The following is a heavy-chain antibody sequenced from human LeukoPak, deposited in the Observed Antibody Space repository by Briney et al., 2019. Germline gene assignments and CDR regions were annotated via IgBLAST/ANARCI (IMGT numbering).Heavy chain of an antibody. Sequence: GGSLRLSCAASGFTFSSYGMHWVRQAPGKGLEGVAVISYDGSNKYYADSVRGRFTISRDNSKNTLYLQMNSLRAEDTAVYYCAKSPLGSSSWYYFDYWGQGTLVTVSS. CDR2: ISYDGSNK. D-gene: IGHD6-13*01. V-gene: IGHV3-30*18. CDR1: GFTFSSYG. CDR3: AKSPLGSSSWYYFDY. J-gene: IGHJ4*02.